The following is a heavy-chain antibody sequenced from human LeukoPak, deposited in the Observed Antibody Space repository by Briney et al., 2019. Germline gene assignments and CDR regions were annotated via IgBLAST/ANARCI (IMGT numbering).Heavy chain of an antibody. CDR2: INPSGGST. CDR3: ARDQFQGLSVAFEFDY. V-gene: IGHV1-46*01. CDR1: VYTFTSYY. J-gene: IGHJ4*02. D-gene: IGHD3-16*02. Sequence: ASVKVSCKASVYTFTSYYMHWVRQAPGQGLEWMGIINPSGGSTSYAQKFQGRVTMTRDTSTSTVYTELSSLRSEDTAVYYCARDQFQGLSVAFEFDYWGQGTLVTVSS.